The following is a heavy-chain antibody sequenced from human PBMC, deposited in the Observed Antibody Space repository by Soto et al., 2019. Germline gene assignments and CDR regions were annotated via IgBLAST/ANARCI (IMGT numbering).Heavy chain of an antibody. CDR1: GGSFSGYY. V-gene: IGHV4-34*01. Sequence: SETLSLTCAVYGGSFSGYYWSWIRQPPGKGLEWIGEINHSGSTNYNPSLKSRVTISVDTSKNQFSLKLSSVTAADTAVYYCARGQHAIVVPSFDYWGQGTLVTVSS. J-gene: IGHJ4*02. D-gene: IGHD3-22*01. CDR3: ARGQHAIVVPSFDY. CDR2: INHSGST.